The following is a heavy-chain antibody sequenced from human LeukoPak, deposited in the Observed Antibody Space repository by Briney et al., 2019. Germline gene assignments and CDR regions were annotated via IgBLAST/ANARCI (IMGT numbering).Heavy chain of an antibody. CDR2: INPSGGST. Sequence: ASVKVSCKASGYTFTYYYIHWVRQAPGQGPEWMGIINPSGGSTSYAQKFQGRVTLTRDMSTSTVYMELSSLRSEDTAMYYCARDLVNYYDSSGYYPRGDRRYFDLWGRGTLVTVSS. CDR3: ARDLVNYYDSSGYYPRGDRRYFDL. J-gene: IGHJ2*01. V-gene: IGHV1-46*01. D-gene: IGHD3-22*01. CDR1: GYTFTYYY.